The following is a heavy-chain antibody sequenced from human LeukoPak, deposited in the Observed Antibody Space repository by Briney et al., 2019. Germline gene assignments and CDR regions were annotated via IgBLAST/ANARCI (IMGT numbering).Heavy chain of an antibody. CDR2: ISSSGSTI. CDR1: GFTFSDYY. V-gene: IGHV3-11*01. J-gene: IGHJ4*02. D-gene: IGHD1-26*01. Sequence: GGSLRLSCAASGFTFSDYYMSWIRQAPGKGLEWVSYISSSGSTIYYADSVKSRFTISRDNAKNSLYLQMNSLRAEDTAVYYCARDRNSGYFDYWGQGTLVTVSS. CDR3: ARDRNSGYFDY.